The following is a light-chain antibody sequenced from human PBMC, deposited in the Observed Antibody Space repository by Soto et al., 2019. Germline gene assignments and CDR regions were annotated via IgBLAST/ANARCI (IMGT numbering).Light chain of an antibody. CDR1: QSISSS. CDR2: AAS. Sequence: IQMTQSPSSLSASVGDRVPISCRASQSISSSLNWYHQKPGKAPKLLMYAASTLQSGVPSRFRGSGSGTDFTLTISSLQPEDFATYYCHQSDSMPWTFGQGTKVDI. CDR3: HQSDSMPWT. J-gene: IGKJ1*01. V-gene: IGKV1-39*01.